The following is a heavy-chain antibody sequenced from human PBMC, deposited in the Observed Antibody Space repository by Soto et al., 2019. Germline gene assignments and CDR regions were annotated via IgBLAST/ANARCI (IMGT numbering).Heavy chain of an antibody. Sequence: VGSLRLSCAASGFSVSSNYMSWVRQAPGEGLEWVAIIYINGSTDYADSVQGRFSVSRDIYKNTLYLQMNSLRAEDTAVYYCAKAPTPILDYFDYWGQGTLVTVSS. J-gene: IGHJ4*02. CDR1: GFSVSSNY. CDR2: IYINGST. D-gene: IGHD2-8*02. V-gene: IGHV3-53*01. CDR3: AKAPTPILDYFDY.